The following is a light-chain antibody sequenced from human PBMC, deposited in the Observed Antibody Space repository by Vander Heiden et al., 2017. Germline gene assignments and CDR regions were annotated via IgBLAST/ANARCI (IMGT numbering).Light chain of an antibody. J-gene: IGKJ4*01. V-gene: IGKV1-6*01. CDR3: LQDDNYPLT. CDR1: QGIRND. Sequence: AIQMTQSPPSLSALVGDRVTITCRASQGIRNDLNWIQQKPGKAPKLRIYVKSSLQSGVPSRFSGSGSGTDFTLTISSLQPEDFATYYCLQDDNYPLTFGGGTKVEIK. CDR2: VKS.